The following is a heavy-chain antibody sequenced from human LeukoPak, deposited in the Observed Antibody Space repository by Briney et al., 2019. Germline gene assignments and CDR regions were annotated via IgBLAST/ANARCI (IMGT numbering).Heavy chain of an antibody. V-gene: IGHV1-2*04. D-gene: IGHD3-10*01. CDR2: INPNSGGT. J-gene: IGHJ5*02. CDR3: ARGGFASYYCGSGSYSWFDP. CDR1: GYTFTGYY. Sequence: ASVKVSCKASGYTFTGYYMHWVRQAPGQGLEWMGWINPNSGGTNYAQKFQGWVTMTRDTSISTAYMELSRLRSDDTAVYYCARGGFASYYCGSGSYSWFDPWGQGTLATVSS.